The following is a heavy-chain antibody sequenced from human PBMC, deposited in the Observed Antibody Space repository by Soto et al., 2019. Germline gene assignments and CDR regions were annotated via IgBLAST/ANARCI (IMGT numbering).Heavy chain of an antibody. Sequence: SVKVSCKASGGTFSSYAISWVRQAPGQVLEWMGGIIPIFGTANYAQKFQGRVTITADESTSTAYMELSSLRSEDTAVYYCARDEGPPSAALGVWGQGTLVTVSS. CDR2: IIPIFGTA. V-gene: IGHV1-69*13. CDR3: ARDEGPPSAALGV. CDR1: GGTFSSYA. J-gene: IGHJ4*02. D-gene: IGHD6-13*01.